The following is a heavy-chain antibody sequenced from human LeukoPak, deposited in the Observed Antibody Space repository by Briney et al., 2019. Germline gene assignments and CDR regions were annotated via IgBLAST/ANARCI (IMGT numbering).Heavy chain of an antibody. J-gene: IGHJ4*02. CDR3: ARVAQGYSYGYPLDY. CDR2: INSNGVKT. CDR1: GFTFSPCP. Sequence: PGGSLRLSCVASGFTFSPCPMHWVRQTPGKGLEYVASINSNGVKTYYVDSVKGRVTISRDTAKNSLYLQMNSLRAEDTAVYYCARVAQGYSYGYPLDYWGQGTLVTVSS. D-gene: IGHD5-18*01. V-gene: IGHV3-64*02.